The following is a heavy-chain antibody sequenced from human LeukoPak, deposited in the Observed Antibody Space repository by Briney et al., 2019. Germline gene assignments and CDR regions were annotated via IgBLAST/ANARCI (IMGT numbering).Heavy chain of an antibody. CDR1: GGSISSSSYY. Sequence: SETLSLTCPVSGGSISSSSYYWGWIRQPPGKGLEWIGSIYYSGSTYYNPSLKSRVTISVDTSKNQFSLKLSSVTAADTAVYYCARANYFDYWGQGTLVTVSS. V-gene: IGHV4-39*01. CDR3: ARANYFDY. J-gene: IGHJ4*02. CDR2: IYYSGST.